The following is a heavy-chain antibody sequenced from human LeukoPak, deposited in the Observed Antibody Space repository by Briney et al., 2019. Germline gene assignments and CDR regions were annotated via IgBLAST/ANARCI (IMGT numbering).Heavy chain of an antibody. CDR3: AKGMSGSYDVPFLDY. J-gene: IGHJ4*02. D-gene: IGHD1-26*01. Sequence: GGSLRLSCAASGFNFANYAMTWVRQAPGKGLEWVSVISGSGDNTYYADSVKGRFTISRDSSKKTLFLQMNSLRAEDTAVYYCAKGMSGSYDVPFLDYWGQGTLVTVSS. CDR1: GFNFANYA. V-gene: IGHV3-23*01. CDR2: ISGSGDNT.